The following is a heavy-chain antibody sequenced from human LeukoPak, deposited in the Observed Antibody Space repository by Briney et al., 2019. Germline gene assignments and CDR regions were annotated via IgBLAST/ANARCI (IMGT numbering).Heavy chain of an antibody. J-gene: IGHJ3*02. Sequence: GASVKVSCKASGYTFTSYGISWVRQAPGQGLEWMGWISAYNGNTNYAQKLQGRVTMTTDTSTSTAYMELRSLRSDDTAVYYCARDGSSGWYTVYAFDIWGKGTTVTVSS. CDR2: ISAYNGNT. CDR1: GYTFTSYG. V-gene: IGHV1-18*01. CDR3: ARDGSSGWYTVYAFDI. D-gene: IGHD6-19*01.